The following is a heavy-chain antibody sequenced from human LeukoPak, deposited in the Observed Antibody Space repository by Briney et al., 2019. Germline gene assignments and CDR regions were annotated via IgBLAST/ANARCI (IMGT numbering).Heavy chain of an antibody. CDR3: ARLANTHYCSGGSCYSWEEPPHIDY. CDR1: GYSFTSYW. CDR2: IYPGDSET. V-gene: IGHV5-51*01. Sequence: GESLKISCKGSGYSFTSYWIGWVRQMPGKGLEWMGIIYPGDSETTYSPSFQGQVTISADKSISTAYLQWSSLKASDTAMYYCARLANTHYCSGGSCYSWEEPPHIDYWGQGTLVTVSS. J-gene: IGHJ4*02. D-gene: IGHD2-15*01.